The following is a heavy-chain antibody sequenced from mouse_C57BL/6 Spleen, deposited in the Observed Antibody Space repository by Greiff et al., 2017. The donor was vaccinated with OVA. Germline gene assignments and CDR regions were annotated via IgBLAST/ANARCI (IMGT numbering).Heavy chain of an antibody. V-gene: IGHV5-4*01. CDR3: ARGDYYGSSYAY. CDR1: GFTFSSYA. CDR2: ISDGGSYT. Sequence: EVHLVESGGGLVKPGGSLKLSCAASGFTFSSYAMSWVRQTPEKRLEWVATISDGGSYTYYPDNVKGRFTISRDNAKNNLYLQMSHLKSEDTAMYYCARGDYYGSSYAYWGQGTLVTVSA. J-gene: IGHJ3*01. D-gene: IGHD1-1*01.